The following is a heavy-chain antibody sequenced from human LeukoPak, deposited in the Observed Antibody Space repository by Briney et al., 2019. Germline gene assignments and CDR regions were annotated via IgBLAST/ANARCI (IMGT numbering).Heavy chain of an antibody. CDR2: IYPGDSDT. D-gene: IGHD3-10*01. CDR3: ARVHFGEYFDY. CDR1: GYRFSNHW. Sequence: GESLKISCKGSGYRFSNHWIAWVRPMPGKGLEWMGRIYPGDSDTRKSPSFQGQVTISVDKSISTAYLQWSSLRASDTAMYYCARVHFGEYFDYWGRGTLVTVSS. J-gene: IGHJ4*02. V-gene: IGHV5-51*01.